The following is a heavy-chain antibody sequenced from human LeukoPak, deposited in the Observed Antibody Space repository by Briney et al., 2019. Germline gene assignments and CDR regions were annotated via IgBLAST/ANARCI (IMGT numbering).Heavy chain of an antibody. CDR3: AKAGILWFGESNAFDI. D-gene: IGHD3-10*01. V-gene: IGHV3-7*03. CDR2: IKQDGSEK. Sequence: GGSLRLSCAASGFTFSSYWMSWVRQAPGKGLEWVANIKQDGSEKYYVDSVKGRFTISRDNAKNSLYLQMNSLRAEDTALYYCAKAGILWFGESNAFDIWGQGTMVTVSS. CDR1: GFTFSSYW. J-gene: IGHJ3*02.